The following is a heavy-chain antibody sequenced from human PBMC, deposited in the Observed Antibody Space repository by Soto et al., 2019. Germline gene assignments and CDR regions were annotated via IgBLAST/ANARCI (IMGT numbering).Heavy chain of an antibody. CDR3: ARGGEGYNFGAVY. D-gene: IGHD5-12*01. J-gene: IGHJ4*02. V-gene: IGHV1-69*01. Sequence: QVQLVQSGAEMKKPGSSVQVSCKASGGGNLRDYRTTWVRQAPGQGLEWMGGIIPKLGSANYAQNFQGRVTIPADESTGTVNMELRSLRSEDTAVYYCARGGEGYNFGAVYGGQGTPVTVSS. CDR2: IIPKLGSA. CDR1: GGGNLRDYR.